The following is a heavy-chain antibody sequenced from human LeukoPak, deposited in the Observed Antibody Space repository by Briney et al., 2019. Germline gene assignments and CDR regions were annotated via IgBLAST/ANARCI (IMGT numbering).Heavy chain of an antibody. V-gene: IGHV4-59*01. CDR1: GFTFSSYS. CDR3: AGDSSVWLYVDY. Sequence: GSLRLSCAAPGFTFSSYSMNWVRQAPGKGLEWIGYISYKGSTNYNPSLKSRVTLSIDTSKNQFSLKLTSVTAADTAVYYCAGDSSVWLYVDYWGQGTLVTVSS. J-gene: IGHJ4*02. CDR2: ISYKGST. D-gene: IGHD6-19*01.